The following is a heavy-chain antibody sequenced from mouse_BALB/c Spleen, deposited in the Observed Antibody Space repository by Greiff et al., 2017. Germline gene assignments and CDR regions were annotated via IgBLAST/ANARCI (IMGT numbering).Heavy chain of an antibody. CDR1: GFSLTSYG. CDR2: IWAGGSP. J-gene: IGHJ1*01. D-gene: IGHD1-1*01. Sequence: QVQLKESGPGLVAPSQCLSITCTVSGFSLTSYGVHWVRQPPGKGLEWLGVIWAGGSPNYNTALMSRLSISKDNSKSQVFLKMHSLQTDDTAMYYCARESPYYYGNRYFDVWGAGTTVTVSS. CDR3: ARESPYYYGNRYFDV. V-gene: IGHV2-9*02.